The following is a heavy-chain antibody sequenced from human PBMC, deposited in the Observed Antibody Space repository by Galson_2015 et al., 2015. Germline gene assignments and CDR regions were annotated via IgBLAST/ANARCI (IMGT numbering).Heavy chain of an antibody. D-gene: IGHD3-22*01. J-gene: IGHJ4*02. Sequence: SGAEVKKPGESLKISCKGSGYSFTSYWIGWVRQMPGKGLEWMGIIYPGDSDTRYSPSFQGQVTISADKSISTAYLQWSSLKASDTAMYYCARPGRGGDSSGYYRQTPDYFDYWGQGTLVTVSS. CDR1: GYSFTSYW. V-gene: IGHV5-51*03. CDR2: IYPGDSDT. CDR3: ARPGRGGDSSGYYRQTPDYFDY.